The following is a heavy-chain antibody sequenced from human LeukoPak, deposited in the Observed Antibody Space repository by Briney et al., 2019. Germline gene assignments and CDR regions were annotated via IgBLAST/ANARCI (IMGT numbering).Heavy chain of an antibody. CDR1: GFSFASEA. J-gene: IGHJ4*02. CDR3: AKSRSGSANWALRIFDN. D-gene: IGHD3-10*01. V-gene: IGHV3-23*01. Sequence: GSLRLSCVVSGFSFASEAMSWVRQSPGRGLEWVSSISPGGGTTYYADSVKGRFTISRDNSKNTLYVQMNSLRAEDTAIYYCAKSRSGSANWALRIFDNWGQGTLVTVSS. CDR2: ISPGGGTT.